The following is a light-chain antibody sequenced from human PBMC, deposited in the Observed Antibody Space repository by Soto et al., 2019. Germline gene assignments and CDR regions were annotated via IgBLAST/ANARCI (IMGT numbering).Light chain of an antibody. V-gene: IGLV2-14*01. J-gene: IGLJ2*01. CDR2: DVT. CDR1: SSDIGLYNY. CDR3: TSYTNSNTLI. Sequence: QSALTQPASVSGSPGQSVTISCTGTSSDIGLYNYVSRYQQHPAKAPKLMVYDVTHRPSGVSNRFSGSKSGNTASLTISGLLVEDEADYYCTSYTNSNTLIFGGGTKVTVL.